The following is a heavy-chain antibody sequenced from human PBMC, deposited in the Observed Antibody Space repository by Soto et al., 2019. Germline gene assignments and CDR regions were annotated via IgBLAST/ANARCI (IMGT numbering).Heavy chain of an antibody. V-gene: IGHV3-30*18. CDR1: GFTFSSYG. J-gene: IGHJ4*02. CDR3: AKDRVEGSYYPHLYFDY. CDR2: ISYDGSNK. Sequence: QVQLVESGGGVVQPGRSLRLSCAASGFTFSSYGMHWVRQAPGKGLEWVAVISYDGSNKYYADSVKGRFTISRDNSKNTLYLQMNSLRAEDTAVYYCAKDRVEGSYYPHLYFDYWGQGTLVTVSS. D-gene: IGHD1-26*01.